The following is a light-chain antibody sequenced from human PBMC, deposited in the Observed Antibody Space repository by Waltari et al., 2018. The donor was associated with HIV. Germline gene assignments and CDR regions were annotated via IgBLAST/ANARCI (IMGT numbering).Light chain of an antibody. Sequence: QSALTQPASVSGSPGQSITISCTGTFSDVGSYNLVSWYQKHPGEAPKSMIYEVTKRPSGVSRRFSGSKSGNTASLTISGLQAEDEADYYCCSYAGSRIHVVFGGGTKLTVL. CDR1: FSDVGSYNL. J-gene: IGLJ2*01. V-gene: IGLV2-23*02. CDR3: CSYAGSRIHVV. CDR2: EVT.